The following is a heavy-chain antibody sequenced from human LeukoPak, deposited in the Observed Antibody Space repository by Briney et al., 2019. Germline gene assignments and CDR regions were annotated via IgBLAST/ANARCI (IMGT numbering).Heavy chain of an antibody. J-gene: IGHJ4*02. Sequence: GGSLRLSCAASGFTFRDYYMTWIRQAPGKGLEWVAHIATSGRVMYYADSVKGRFTISRDNAENSLYLQMNSLRADDTAIYYCARDNWGEDYWGQGTLVTVSS. CDR2: IATSGRVM. D-gene: IGHD7-27*01. CDR1: GFTFRDYY. V-gene: IGHV3-11*01. CDR3: ARDNWGEDY.